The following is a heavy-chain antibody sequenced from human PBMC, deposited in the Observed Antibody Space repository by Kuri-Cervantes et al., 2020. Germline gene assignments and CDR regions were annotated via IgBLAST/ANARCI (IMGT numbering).Heavy chain of an antibody. J-gene: IGHJ6*02. D-gene: IGHD3-10*01. CDR2: INPSGGST. CDR1: GYTFTSYY. V-gene: IGHV1-46*01. Sequence: ASVKVSCKASGYTFTSYYMHWVRQAPGQGLEWMGIINPSGGSTSYTQKFQGRVTMTRDTSTSTVYMELSNLRSEDTAVYYCARDWVTMVRGVRGYYGMDVWGQGTTVTVSS. CDR3: ARDWVTMVRGVRGYYGMDV.